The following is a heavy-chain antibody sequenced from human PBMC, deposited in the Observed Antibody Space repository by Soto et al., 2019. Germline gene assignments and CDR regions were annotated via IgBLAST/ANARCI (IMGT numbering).Heavy chain of an antibody. V-gene: IGHV3-23*01. J-gene: IGHJ4*02. Sequence: PGGSLRLSCAASGFTFSSYAMSWVRQAPSKGLEWVSAISGSGGSTYYGDSAMGRFTISRDNSKNTLYLQMNSLRAEDTAVYYCAKSSHSYYDFWSGAYWGQGTLVTVSS. CDR1: GFTFSSYA. D-gene: IGHD3-3*01. CDR3: AKSSHSYYDFWSGAY. CDR2: ISGSGGST.